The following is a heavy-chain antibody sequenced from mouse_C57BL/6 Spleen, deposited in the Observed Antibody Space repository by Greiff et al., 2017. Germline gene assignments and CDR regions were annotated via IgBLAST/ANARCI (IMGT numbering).Heavy chain of an antibody. Sequence: QLQQSGAELVKPGASVKISCKASGYAFSSYWMNWVKQRPGKGLEWIGQIYPGDGDTNYNGKFKGKATLTADKSSSTAYMQLSSLNSEDSAVYFCARRVTEGYFDVWGTGTTVTVYS. V-gene: IGHV1-80*01. D-gene: IGHD2-2*01. J-gene: IGHJ1*03. CDR3: ARRVTEGYFDV. CDR1: GYAFSSYW. CDR2: IYPGDGDT.